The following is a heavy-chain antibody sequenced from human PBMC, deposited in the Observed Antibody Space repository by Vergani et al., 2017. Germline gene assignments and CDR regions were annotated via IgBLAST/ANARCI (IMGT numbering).Heavy chain of an antibody. D-gene: IGHD4-11*01. V-gene: IGHV4-34*01. J-gene: IGHJ6*03. CDR2: IDHTGRP. CDR1: GGSFTSYH. Sequence: QVQLQQWGGGLLKPSETLSLTCVVNGGSFTSYHWTWIRQSPGEGLEWVGDIDHTGRPDYNPSLKSRLTISVDKSRNQFSLTLNSVTATDTAIYFCARVNTETKGHLYNYYYIDVWGEGTAVTVS. CDR3: ARVNTETKGHLYNYYYIDV.